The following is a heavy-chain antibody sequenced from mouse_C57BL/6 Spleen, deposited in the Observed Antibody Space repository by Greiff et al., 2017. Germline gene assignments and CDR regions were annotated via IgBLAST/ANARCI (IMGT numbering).Heavy chain of an antibody. Sequence: QVQLQQPGAELVKPGASVKLSCKASGYTFTSYWMQWVKQRPGQGLEWIGEIDPSDSYTNYNQKFKGKATLTVDTSSSTAYMQLSSLTSEDSAVYYCARAFITTVVARDFDVWGTGTTVTVSS. J-gene: IGHJ1*03. V-gene: IGHV1-50*01. CDR2: IDPSDSYT. D-gene: IGHD1-1*01. CDR1: GYTFTSYW. CDR3: ARAFITTVVARDFDV.